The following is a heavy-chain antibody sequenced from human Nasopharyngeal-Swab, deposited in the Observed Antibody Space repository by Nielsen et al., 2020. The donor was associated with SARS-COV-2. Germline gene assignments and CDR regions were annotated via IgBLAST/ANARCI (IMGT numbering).Heavy chain of an antibody. CDR1: GFTFSSYS. Sequence: GGSLRLSCAASGFTFSSYSMNWVRQAPGKGLEWVSYISSSSSTIYYADSVKGRFTISRDNAKNSLYLQMNSLRAEDTAVYYCARGRWNYYYHYGMDVWGQGTTVTVSS. J-gene: IGHJ6*02. V-gene: IGHV3-48*04. CDR2: ISSSSSTI. CDR3: ARGRWNYYYHYGMDV. D-gene: IGHD2-15*01.